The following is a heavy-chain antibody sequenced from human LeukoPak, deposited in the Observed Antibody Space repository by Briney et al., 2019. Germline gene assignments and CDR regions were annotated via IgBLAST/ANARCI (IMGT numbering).Heavy chain of an antibody. CDR1: GYTFTGYY. CDR3: ARDLHSSGWYDYFDY. D-gene: IGHD6-19*01. V-gene: IGHV1-8*03. J-gene: IGHJ4*02. CDR2: MNPNSGNT. Sequence: ASVKVSCKASGYTFTGYYMHWVRQAPGQGLEWMGWMNPNSGNTGYAQKFQGRVTITRNTSISTAYMELSSLRSEDTAVYYCARDLHSSGWYDYFDYWGQGTLVTVSS.